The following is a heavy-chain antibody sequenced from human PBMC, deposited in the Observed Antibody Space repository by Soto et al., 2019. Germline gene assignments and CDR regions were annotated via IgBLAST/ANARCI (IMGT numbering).Heavy chain of an antibody. CDR3: ATDQENYYQSSGYYYAY. V-gene: IGHV1-2*02. D-gene: IGHD3-22*01. J-gene: IGHJ4*02. CDR1: GYTFTGYY. CDR2: INPNSGGT. Sequence: GASVKVSCKGSGYTFTGYYIHWVRQAPGQGLEWMGYINPNSGGTNYAQKFQGRVTMTRDTSISTVYMELSRLRSDDTAVYWCATDQENYYQSSGYYYAYWGQGTLVTVSS.